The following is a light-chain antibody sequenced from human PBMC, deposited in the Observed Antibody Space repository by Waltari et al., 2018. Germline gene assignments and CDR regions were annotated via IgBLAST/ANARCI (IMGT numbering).Light chain of an antibody. V-gene: IGKV3-15*01. CDR1: QSVSSN. CDR3: QQYNNWPPFT. Sequence: EIVMTQSPATLSVSPGERATISCWASQSVSSNLAWYQQKPGQAPRLLIYGASTRATGIPSRFSGSGSGTEFTLTISSLQSEDFAVYYCQQYNNWPPFTFGPGTKVDIK. CDR2: GAS. J-gene: IGKJ3*01.